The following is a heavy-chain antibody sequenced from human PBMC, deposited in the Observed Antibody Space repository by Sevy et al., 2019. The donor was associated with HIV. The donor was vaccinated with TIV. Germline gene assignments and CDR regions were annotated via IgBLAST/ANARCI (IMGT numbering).Heavy chain of an antibody. CDR2: ISYNGRNQ. CDR3: ARFVGYCSGGRCSIIDF. CDR1: GFSLSDHG. J-gene: IGHJ4*02. V-gene: IGHV3-30*04. Sequence: GGSLRLSCAASGFSLSDHGVSWVRQTPGKGLEWLAVISYNGRNQYYADSVKGRFTISKDDSKNTLYLQLNSLRAEDTAVYYCARFVGYCSGGRCSIIDFWGQGTLVTVSS. D-gene: IGHD2-15*01.